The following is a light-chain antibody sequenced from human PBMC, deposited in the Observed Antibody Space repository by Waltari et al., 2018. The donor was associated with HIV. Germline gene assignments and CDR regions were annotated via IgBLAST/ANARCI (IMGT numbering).Light chain of an antibody. CDR3: QQYKSYPVT. J-gene: IGKJ2*01. CDR2: RAS. V-gene: IGKV1-5*03. Sequence: DIQLTQSPSSLSASVGDRVTITCRASQNINNWLARYQQKPGETPKFLIYRASTLESGVPSRFSGSGSGTEFSLTISSLQPEDFAIYYCQQYKSYPVTFGRGT. CDR1: QNINNW.